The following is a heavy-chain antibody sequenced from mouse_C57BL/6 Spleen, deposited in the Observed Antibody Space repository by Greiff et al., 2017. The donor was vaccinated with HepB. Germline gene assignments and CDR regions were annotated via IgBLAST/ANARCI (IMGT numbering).Heavy chain of an antibody. V-gene: IGHV1-75*01. CDR1: GYTFTDYY. D-gene: IGHD2-5*01. J-gene: IGHJ2*01. CDR3: ARGGDAHSNYDYFDY. CDR2: IFPGSGST. Sequence: QVQLQQSGPELVKPGASVKISCKASGYTFTDYYINWVKQRPGQGLEWIGWIFPGSGSTYYNEKFKGKATLTVDKSSSTAYMLLSSLTSEDSAVYFCARGGDAHSNYDYFDYWGQGTTLTVSS.